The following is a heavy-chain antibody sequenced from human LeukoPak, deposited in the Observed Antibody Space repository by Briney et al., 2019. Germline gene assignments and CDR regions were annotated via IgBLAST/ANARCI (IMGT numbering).Heavy chain of an antibody. D-gene: IGHD3-3*01. CDR3: ARDFRGGYDFWSGYYTPYYFDY. CDR2: IYYSGST. V-gene: IGHV4-4*08. Sequence: SETLSLTCTVSGGSISSYYWSWLRQPPGKGLEWIGYIYYSGSTNYNPSLKSRVTISVDTSKNQFSLTLSSVTAADTAVYYCARDFRGGYDFWSGYYTPYYFDYWGQGTLVTVSP. CDR1: GGSISSYY. J-gene: IGHJ4*02.